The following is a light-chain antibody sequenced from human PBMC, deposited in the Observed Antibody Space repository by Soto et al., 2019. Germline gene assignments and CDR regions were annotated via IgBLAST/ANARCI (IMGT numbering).Light chain of an antibody. Sequence: QSVLTQPPSASGTPGQRVTISCSGSSSNVASNAVSWYQQFPGAAPKLLIYYNNQRPSGVPDRFSGSKSGTSASLAISGLQSEDEADYYCAAWDGSLNGRVFGGGTQLNVL. CDR3: AAWDGSLNGRV. CDR2: YNN. CDR1: SSNVASNA. J-gene: IGLJ3*02. V-gene: IGLV1-44*01.